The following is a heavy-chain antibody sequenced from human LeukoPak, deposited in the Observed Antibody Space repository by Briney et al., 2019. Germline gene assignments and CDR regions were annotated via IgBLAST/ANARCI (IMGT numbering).Heavy chain of an antibody. Sequence: TGGSLRLSCAASGFTFSNYWMHWVRQAPGKGLVWVSRINTDGSTKNYADSVRGRFTISRDNAKSTLYLQLSSLRAEDTAVYYCVRDGGNRHDAFDFWGQGTMVTVSS. CDR2: INTDGSTK. CDR3: VRDGGNRHDAFDF. V-gene: IGHV3-74*01. CDR1: GFTFSNYW. D-gene: IGHD1-14*01. J-gene: IGHJ3*01.